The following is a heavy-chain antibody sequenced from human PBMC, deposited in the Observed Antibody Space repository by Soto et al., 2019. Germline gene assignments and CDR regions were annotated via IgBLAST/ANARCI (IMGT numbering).Heavy chain of an antibody. CDR2: ISGSGGST. CDR3: AKDPRGYCSSTSCYVDY. D-gene: IGHD2-2*01. Sequence: GSLRLSCAASGFTFSSYAMSCVRQAPGKGLEWVSAISGSGGSTYYADSVKGRFTISRDNSKNTLYLQMNSLRAEDTAVYYCAKDPRGYCSSTSCYVDYWGQGTLVTVSS. V-gene: IGHV3-23*01. J-gene: IGHJ4*02. CDR1: GFTFSSYA.